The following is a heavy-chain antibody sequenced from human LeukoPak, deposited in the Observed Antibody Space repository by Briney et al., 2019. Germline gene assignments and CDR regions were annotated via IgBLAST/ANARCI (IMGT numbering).Heavy chain of an antibody. CDR1: GFIVSANY. D-gene: IGHD4-11*01. CDR3: ARGRQCDF. J-gene: IGHJ4*02. CDR2: IYSGGSP. Sequence: GGSLRLSGAASGFIVSANYMNWVRQAPGKGLEWVSVIYSGGSPFYADSVKGRFTISRDNSKNTVYLQMNSLRVEDTAVYYCARGRQCDFWGQGTLVTVSS. V-gene: IGHV3-53*01.